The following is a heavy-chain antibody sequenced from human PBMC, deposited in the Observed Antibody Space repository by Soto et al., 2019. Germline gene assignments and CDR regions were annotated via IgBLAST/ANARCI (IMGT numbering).Heavy chain of an antibody. CDR3: AKGPLYGDYVSG. CDR1: GFTFINYA. CDR2: ISGSGGTT. J-gene: IGHJ4*02. V-gene: IGHV3-23*01. Sequence: GGSLRLSCEVSGFTFINYAMTWVRQPPGKGLEWVSTISGSGGTTYYADSVKGRFTISRDNSKNTLYLQMNSLRAEDTAVYYCAKGPLYGDYVSGWGQGTLVTVSS. D-gene: IGHD4-17*01.